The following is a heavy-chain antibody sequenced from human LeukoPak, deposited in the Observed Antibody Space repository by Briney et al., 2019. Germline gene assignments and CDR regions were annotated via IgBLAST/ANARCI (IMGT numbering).Heavy chain of an antibody. Sequence: PGRSLRLSCAASGFTFDDYAMHWVRQAPGKGLEWVSGISWNSGSIVYADSVKGLFTISRDNAKNSLYLQMNSLRAEDMALYYCAKGATDIVVVPADYFDYWGQGTLVTVSS. V-gene: IGHV3-9*03. CDR3: AKGATDIVVVPADYFDY. J-gene: IGHJ4*02. CDR2: ISWNSGSI. CDR1: GFTFDDYA. D-gene: IGHD2-2*01.